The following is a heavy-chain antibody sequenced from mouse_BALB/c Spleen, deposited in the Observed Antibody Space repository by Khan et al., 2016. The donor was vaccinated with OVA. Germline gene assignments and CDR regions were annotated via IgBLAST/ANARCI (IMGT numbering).Heavy chain of an antibody. V-gene: IGHV1S135*01. D-gene: IGHD2-14*01. J-gene: IGHJ3*01. CDR1: GYSFTSYY. Sequence: VQLMESGPELMKPGASVKISCKASGYSFTSYYIHWVMQSHGKSFEWIGYIDPFSGGTTYNQNFKGKVTLTVDKSSSTAYIHISNLTYEDSAVYYCTRHGYVGWFAYWGQGTLVTVSA. CDR2: IDPFSGGT. CDR3: TRHGYVGWFAY.